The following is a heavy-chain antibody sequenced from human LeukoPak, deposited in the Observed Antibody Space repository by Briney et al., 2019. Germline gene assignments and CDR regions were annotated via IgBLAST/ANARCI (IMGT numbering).Heavy chain of an antibody. V-gene: IGHV3-21*06. CDR2: ISSQGSYI. Sequence: GGSLRLSCAASGFIFTSYTMNWVRQAPGKGLEWVSSISSQGSYIYYEDSLKGRFTVSRDNAQNLLYLQMGSLTAQDTAVYYCARGGSGSFHVWGKGTTVIVSS. J-gene: IGHJ6*04. D-gene: IGHD3-10*01. CDR3: ARGGSGSFHV. CDR1: GFIFTSYT.